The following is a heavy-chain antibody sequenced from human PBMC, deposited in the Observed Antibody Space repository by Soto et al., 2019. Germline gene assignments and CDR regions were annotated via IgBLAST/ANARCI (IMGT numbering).Heavy chain of an antibody. CDR2: ISSSSSTI. J-gene: IGHJ3*02. V-gene: IGHV3-48*02. CDR3: AGSGSYLELGAFDI. D-gene: IGHD3-10*01. CDR1: GFTFSSYS. Sequence: EVQLVESGGGLVQPGGSLRLSCAASGFTFSSYSMNWVRQAPGKGLEWVSYISSSSSTIYYADSVKGRFTISRDNAKKSLYLQMNSLRDEATAVYYCAGSGSYLELGAFDIWGQGTMVTVSS.